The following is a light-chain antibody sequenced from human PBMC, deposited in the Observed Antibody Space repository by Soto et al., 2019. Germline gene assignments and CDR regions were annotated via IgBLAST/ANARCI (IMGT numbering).Light chain of an antibody. CDR1: QRVSRSN. J-gene: IGKJ4*01. CDR2: GAS. CDR3: HHYGSTLLP. V-gene: IGKV3-20*01. Sequence: IVLTQSPGTLSWSPGXRATLSCKSSQRVSRSNIGWYQQKPGQAPSLLIYGASKRTTGVPDRFSGSGSDTEFTLIISRLEPEDFAVYYCHHYGSTLLPFGGGTKVDIK.